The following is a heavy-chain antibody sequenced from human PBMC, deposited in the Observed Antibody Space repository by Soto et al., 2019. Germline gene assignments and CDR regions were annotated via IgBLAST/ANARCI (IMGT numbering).Heavy chain of an antibody. Sequence: QVQLVQSGAEVKEPGSSVKVSCKASGGTFSSYSISWVRQAPGQGLEWMGGIIPILGTPQYARKFQGRVTITADESTTTAYMELSRLRSDDTSVYYCATSLSISGVVMSWFDPWGRGSLVTVSS. CDR3: ATSLSISGVVMSWFDP. CDR1: GGTFSSYS. V-gene: IGHV1-69*01. D-gene: IGHD3-3*01. CDR2: IIPILGTP. J-gene: IGHJ5*01.